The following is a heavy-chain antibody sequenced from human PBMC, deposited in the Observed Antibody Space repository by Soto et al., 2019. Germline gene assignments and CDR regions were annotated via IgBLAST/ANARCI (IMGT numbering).Heavy chain of an antibody. CDR1: GDSINSHEYY. Sequence: SETLSLTCSVSGDSINSHEYYWGWIRQPPGKGLEWIGSIYYRGNTYYNPSLQTRVTISLDKSKSQFSLGLNSVTAADSAVYFCARLEGLATISYYFDCWGQGAQVTVSS. CDR2: IYYRGNT. D-gene: IGHD3-9*01. J-gene: IGHJ4*02. V-gene: IGHV4-39*01. CDR3: ARLEGLATISYYFDC.